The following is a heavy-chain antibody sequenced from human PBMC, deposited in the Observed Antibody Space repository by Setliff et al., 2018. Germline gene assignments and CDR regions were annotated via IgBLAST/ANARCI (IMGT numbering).Heavy chain of an antibody. Sequence: GASVKVSCKASGGTFTNYAINWVRQAPGQGLEWVGGINPIFGTADYTQNFQGRVTITTDESTSTAYMELSSLRSEDTAIYYCATERGLVVSATDYYYYMDVWGKGTTVTVSS. V-gene: IGHV1-69*05. CDR1: GGTFTNYA. CDR3: ATERGLVVSATDYYYYMDV. J-gene: IGHJ6*03. CDR2: INPIFGTA. D-gene: IGHD2-15*01.